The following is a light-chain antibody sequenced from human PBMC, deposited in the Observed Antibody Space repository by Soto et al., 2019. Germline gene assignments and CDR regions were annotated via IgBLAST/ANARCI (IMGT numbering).Light chain of an antibody. CDR1: PSISSY. CDR2: DAS. CDR3: LQRSNWPPWT. Sequence: DIVLTQSPANISLSPRVRATLSCRASPSISSYLALYQQKPGQAPRLLIYDASNRATGIPARFRGSGSGTDFTLTISSLEPEDFAVYYCLQRSNWPPWTFGQGTKVDIK. V-gene: IGKV3-11*01. J-gene: IGKJ1*01.